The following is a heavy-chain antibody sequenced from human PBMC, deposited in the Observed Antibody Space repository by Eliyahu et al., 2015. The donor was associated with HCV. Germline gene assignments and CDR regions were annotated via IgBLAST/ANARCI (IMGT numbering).Heavy chain of an antibody. V-gene: IGHV4-59*01. Sequence: QVQLQESGPGLVKPSETLSLTCTVSGGSISSYYWSWIRQSPGMGLEWIGYIYYSGSTNYNPSLKSRVTISVDTSKNQFSLRLSSVTAADTAVYYCAGNNYHGPVVHWGQGTLVTVSS. CDR2: IYYSGST. CDR3: AGNNYHGPVVH. J-gene: IGHJ4*02. CDR1: GGSISSYY. D-gene: IGHD1-1*01.